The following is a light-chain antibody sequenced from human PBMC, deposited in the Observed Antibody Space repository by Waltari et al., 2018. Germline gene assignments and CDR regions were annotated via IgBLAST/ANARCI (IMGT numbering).Light chain of an antibody. CDR2: DAS. J-gene: IGKJ1*01. Sequence: VLTQSPGPLSLSPGERATLTCRASQSVGRGLAWYQQKPGQAPRLLIYDASIRATGVPDRFSGSGSGTDFSLTISRLEPEDVAVYNCQHYVRLPVTFGQGTKVE. CDR3: QHYVRLPVT. CDR1: QSVGRG. V-gene: IGKV3-20*01.